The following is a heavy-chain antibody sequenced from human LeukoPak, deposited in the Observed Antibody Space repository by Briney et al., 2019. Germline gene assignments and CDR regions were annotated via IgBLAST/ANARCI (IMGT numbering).Heavy chain of an antibody. CDR3: AREGVGASLVGEAAFDI. CDR2: MNPNSGNT. Sequence: ASVKVSCKASGYTFTSYDINWVRQATGQGLEWMGWMNPNSGNTGYAQKFQGRVTITRNTSISTAYIELSSPRSEDTAVYYCAREGVGASLVGEAAFDIWGQWTMVTVSS. CDR1: GYTFTSYD. V-gene: IGHV1-8*03. D-gene: IGHD1-26*01. J-gene: IGHJ3*02.